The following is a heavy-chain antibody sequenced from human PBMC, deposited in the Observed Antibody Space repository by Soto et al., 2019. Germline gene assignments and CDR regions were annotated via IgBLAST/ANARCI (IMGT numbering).Heavy chain of an antibody. D-gene: IGHD4-4*01. CDR2: ISYDGSNQ. CDR1: GFTFSSYA. J-gene: IGHJ4*02. Sequence: QVQLVESGGGVVQPGRSLRLSCAASGFTFSSYAMHWVRQAPGKALERVAVISYDGSNQYYADSVKGRFTISRDNSKNTLFPQMNSLRAEDTAVYYCARVGRLQYFDYWGQGTLVTVSS. CDR3: ARVGRLQYFDY. V-gene: IGHV3-30-3*01.